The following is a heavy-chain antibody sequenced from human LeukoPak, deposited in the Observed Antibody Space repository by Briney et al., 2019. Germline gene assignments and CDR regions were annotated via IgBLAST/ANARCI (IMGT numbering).Heavy chain of an antibody. D-gene: IGHD2-2*01. CDR1: GFTVSSKY. J-gene: IGHJ6*03. CDR3: ARAGRKKYCSSTSCPGYYYYMDV. Sequence: GGSLRLSCAASGFTVSSKYMSWVRQAPGKGLEWVSVIYSGGSTYYADSVKGRFTISRDNSKNTVYLQMNSLRAEDTALYYCARAGRKKYCSSTSCPGYYYYMDVWGKGTTVTVSS. V-gene: IGHV3-66*01. CDR2: IYSGGST.